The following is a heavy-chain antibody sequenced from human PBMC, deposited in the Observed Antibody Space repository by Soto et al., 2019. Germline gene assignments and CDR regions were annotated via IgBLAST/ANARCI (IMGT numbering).Heavy chain of an antibody. CDR1: GYTFSSYG. CDR3: ARDSLSGRYYDRSGYGVDY. CDR2: ITAYNGNT. Sequence: AASVKVSCKVSGYTFSSYGISWVRQAPGQGLEWMGWITAYNGNTNYAQNFQGRVTMTTDTSTSTAYMELRSLRSDDTAVYYCARDSLSGRYYDRSGYGVDYWG. J-gene: IGHJ6*02. V-gene: IGHV1-18*01. D-gene: IGHD3-22*01.